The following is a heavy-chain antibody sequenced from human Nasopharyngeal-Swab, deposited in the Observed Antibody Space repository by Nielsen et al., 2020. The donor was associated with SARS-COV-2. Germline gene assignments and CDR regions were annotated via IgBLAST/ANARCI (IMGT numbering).Heavy chain of an antibody. CDR2: INHSGST. J-gene: IGHJ6*03. Sequence: PGKGLEWIGEINHSGSTNYNPSLKSRVTISVDTSKNQFSLKLSSVTAADTAVYYCARVTGYYYYYMGVWGKGTTVTVSS. V-gene: IGHV4-34*01. D-gene: IGHD3-9*01. CDR3: ARVTGYYYYYMGV.